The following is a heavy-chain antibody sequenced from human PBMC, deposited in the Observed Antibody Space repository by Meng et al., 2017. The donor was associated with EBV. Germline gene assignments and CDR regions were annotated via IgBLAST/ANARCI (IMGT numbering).Heavy chain of an antibody. J-gene: IGHJ4*02. CDR2: IYSGGST. Sequence: EVELGVSGGGLIRPGGSLRLSCAASGFTVSSNYMSWVRQAPGKGLEWVSVIYSGGSTYYADSVKGRFTISRDNSKNTLYLQMNSLRAEDTAVYYCAKHRLGPLDYWGQGTLVTVSS. CDR1: GFTVSSNY. CDR3: AKHRLGPLDY. D-gene: IGHD5-12*01. V-gene: IGHV3-53*01.